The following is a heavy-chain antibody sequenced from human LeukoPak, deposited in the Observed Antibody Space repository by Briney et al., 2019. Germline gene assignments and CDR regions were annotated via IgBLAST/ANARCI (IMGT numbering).Heavy chain of an antibody. CDR1: GFTFSSYG. CDR3: ARDIAAAGRRGWFDP. CDR2: IWYDGSNK. Sequence: GGSLRLSCAASGFTFSSYGMHWVRQAPGKGLEWVAVIWYDGSNKYYADSVKGRFTISRDNSKNTLYLQMNSLRAEDTAVYYCARDIAAAGRRGWFDPWGQGTLVTVSS. V-gene: IGHV3-33*01. D-gene: IGHD6-13*01. J-gene: IGHJ5*02.